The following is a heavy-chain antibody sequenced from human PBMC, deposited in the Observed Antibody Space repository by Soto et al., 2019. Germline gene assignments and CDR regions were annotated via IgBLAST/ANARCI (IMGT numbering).Heavy chain of an antibody. V-gene: IGHV4-31*03. CDR2: IYYSGST. J-gene: IGHJ4*02. Sequence: QVQLQESGPGLVKPSQTLSLTCTVSGGSISSGGYYWSWIRQHPGKGLEWIGYIYYSGSTYYNPSLKSRVTISVDTSKNQFSLKLSSVTAADTAVYYCARNPRYCSGGSCQGRVGNFDYWGQGTLVTVSS. CDR3: ARNPRYCSGGSCQGRVGNFDY. CDR1: GGSISSGGYY. D-gene: IGHD2-15*01.